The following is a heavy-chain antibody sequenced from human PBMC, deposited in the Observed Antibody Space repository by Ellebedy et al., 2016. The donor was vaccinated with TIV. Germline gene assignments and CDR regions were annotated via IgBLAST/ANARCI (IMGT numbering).Heavy chain of an antibody. Sequence: GESLKISCAASGFTFDTYAMHWVRQSPDKGLEWVAVISHDGDIEYYADSVEGRFTISRDNSMNTLYVQMDNLQSEDTALYHCARGGCSSSTCYISGGQPCDIWGQGTTGTVSS. J-gene: IGHJ3*02. CDR3: ARGGCSSSTCYISGGQPCDI. CDR1: GFTFDTYA. D-gene: IGHD2-2*01. CDR2: ISHDGDIE. V-gene: IGHV3-30-3*01.